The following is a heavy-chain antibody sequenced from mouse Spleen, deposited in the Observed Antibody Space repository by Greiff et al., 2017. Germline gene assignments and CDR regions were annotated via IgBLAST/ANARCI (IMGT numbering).Heavy chain of an antibody. CDR3: ARGLFLGD. CDR1: GYTFTSYW. Sequence: QVQLKQPGAELVMPGASVKLSCKASGYTFTSYWMHWVKQRPGQGLEWIGEIDPSDSYTNYNQKFKGKATLTVDKSSSTAYMQLSSRTSEDSAVYYCARGLFLGDWGQGTTLTVSS. D-gene: IGHD1-1*02. V-gene: IGHV1-69*01. CDR2: IDPSDSYT. J-gene: IGHJ2*01.